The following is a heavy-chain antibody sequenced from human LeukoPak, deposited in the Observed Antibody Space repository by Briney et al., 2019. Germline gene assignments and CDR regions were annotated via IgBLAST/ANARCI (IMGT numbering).Heavy chain of an antibody. CDR3: TSGGIYYDSSSSYYGSDY. CDR2: IRSKADNYAT. CDR1: GFTFSGSA. J-gene: IGHJ4*02. D-gene: IGHD3-22*01. V-gene: IGHV3-73*01. Sequence: GESLRLSCAASGFTFSGSAMNWVRQASGKWLEWVGRIRSKADNYATTYAASVKGRFTISRDDSKNTAYLQMNSLKTEDTAVYYCTSGGIYYDSSSSYYGSDYWGQGTLVTVSS.